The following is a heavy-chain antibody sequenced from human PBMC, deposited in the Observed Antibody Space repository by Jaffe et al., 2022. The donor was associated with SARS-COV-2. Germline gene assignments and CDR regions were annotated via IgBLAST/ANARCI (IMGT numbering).Heavy chain of an antibody. V-gene: IGHV3-7*03. CDR2: IKQDGSEK. CDR3: ARHGQHNFDY. CDR1: GFTFSFYW. Sequence: EVQLVESGGGLVQPGGSLRLSCAASGFTFSFYWMAWVRQAPGKGLEWVANIKQDGSEKYYVDSVKGRFTISRDNAKNSLYLQMNSLRAEDTAVYYCARHGQHNFDYWGQGTLVTVSS. J-gene: IGHJ4*02. D-gene: IGHD5-18*01.